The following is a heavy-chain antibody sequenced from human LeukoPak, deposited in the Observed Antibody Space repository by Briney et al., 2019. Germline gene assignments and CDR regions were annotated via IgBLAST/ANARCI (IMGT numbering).Heavy chain of an antibody. V-gene: IGHV3-11*04. J-gene: IGHJ3*02. Sequence: GGSLRLSCAASGFTVSSNYMSWVRQAPGKGLEWVSYIISSGSTLYYANSVKGRFTISRDNAKNSLYLQMNSLRAEDTAVYYCARDGSGYGHDAFDIWGQGTMVTVSS. CDR1: GFTVSSNY. CDR2: IISSGSTL. D-gene: IGHD5-12*01. CDR3: ARDGSGYGHDAFDI.